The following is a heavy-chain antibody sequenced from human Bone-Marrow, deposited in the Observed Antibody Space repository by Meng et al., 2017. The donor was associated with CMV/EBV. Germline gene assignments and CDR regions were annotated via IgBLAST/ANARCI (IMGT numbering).Heavy chain of an antibody. CDR2: ISAYNGKT. CDR3: ARDGPDYGDYVNFDY. Sequence: ASVKVSCKASGYTFTGYGISWLRLAPGQGLEWMAWISAYNGKTNYAQKFQGRVTMTTDTSTTTAYMELRSLGSDDTAVYYCARDGPDYGDYVNFDYWGQGTLVTVSS. D-gene: IGHD4-17*01. J-gene: IGHJ4*02. CDR1: GYTFTGYG. V-gene: IGHV1-18*01.